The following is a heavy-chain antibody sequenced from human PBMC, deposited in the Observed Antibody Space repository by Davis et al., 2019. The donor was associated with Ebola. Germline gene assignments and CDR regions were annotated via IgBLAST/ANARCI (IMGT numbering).Heavy chain of an antibody. D-gene: IGHD3-22*01. CDR3: ARRRYDSSGLYFFDY. Sequence: NFQGSVTMTRDTSINTAYMELSGLRAEDTALYYCARRRYDSSGLYFFDYWGQGTLVTVSS. J-gene: IGHJ4*02. V-gene: IGHV1-2*02.